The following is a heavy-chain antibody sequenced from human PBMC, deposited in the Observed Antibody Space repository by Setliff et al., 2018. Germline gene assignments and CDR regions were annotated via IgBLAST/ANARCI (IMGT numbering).Heavy chain of an antibody. Sequence: KPSETLSLTCTVSGYSISNDYCWGWIRQPPGKGRECIGSIYHSGSTSYYPSLKSRVTISVDTSKNQFSLNLSSVTAADTAVYYCAKHRSYFDYWGQGTLVTVST. CDR1: GYSISNDYC. CDR3: AKHRSYFDY. CDR2: IYHSGST. J-gene: IGHJ4*02. V-gene: IGHV4-38-2*02.